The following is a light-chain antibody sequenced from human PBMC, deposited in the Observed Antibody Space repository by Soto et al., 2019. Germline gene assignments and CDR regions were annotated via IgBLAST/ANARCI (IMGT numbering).Light chain of an antibody. J-gene: IGKJ3*01. CDR2: KAS. CDR3: QQYNSYAGVT. CDR1: QSISSW. V-gene: IGKV1-5*03. Sequence: DTQMTQSPSTLSASVGDRVTIACRASQSISSWLAWYQQKPGKAPKLLIYKASSLESGVPSRFSGSGSGTEFTLTISSLQPDDFATYYCQQYNSYAGVTFGPGTKVDIK.